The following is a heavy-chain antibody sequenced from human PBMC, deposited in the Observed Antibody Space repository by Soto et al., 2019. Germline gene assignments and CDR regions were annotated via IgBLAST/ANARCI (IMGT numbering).Heavy chain of an antibody. CDR1: GFTFDDYA. CDR2: ISWNSGSI. CDR3: ANDRHYDFWSGYLDY. J-gene: IGHJ4*02. Sequence: EVQLVESGGGLVQPGRSLRLSCEASGFTFDDYAMHWVRQVPGQGLEWVSGISWNSGSIGYADSVKGRFTISRDNAKNSLYLQMNSLRADDTALYYCANDRHYDFWSGYLDYWGEGTLVTVSS. V-gene: IGHV3-9*01. D-gene: IGHD3-3*01.